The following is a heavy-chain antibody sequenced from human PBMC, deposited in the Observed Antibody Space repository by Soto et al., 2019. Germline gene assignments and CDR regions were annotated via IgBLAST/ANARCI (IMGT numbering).Heavy chain of an antibody. V-gene: IGHV1-69*12. Sequence: QVQLVQSGAEVKKPESSVKVSCKASGGTFSTYPITWVRQAPGQGLEWIGGIIPVFDTTTYAQAFQDRLPITADEYTNTAYMELSSLRSEDTAVYYCARGTRHYDFLSGLYEGDYFVDYWGQGTLVTVSS. CDR2: IIPVFDTT. CDR1: GGTFSTYP. CDR3: ARGTRHYDFLSGLYEGDYFVDY. J-gene: IGHJ4*02. D-gene: IGHD3-3*01.